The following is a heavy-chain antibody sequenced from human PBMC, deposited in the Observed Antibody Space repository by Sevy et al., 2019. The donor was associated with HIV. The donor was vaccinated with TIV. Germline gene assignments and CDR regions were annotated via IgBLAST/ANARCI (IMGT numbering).Heavy chain of an antibody. CDR3: ARRRTALVAGHYYGLDV. CDR1: GDSVSSGTYH. J-gene: IGHJ6*02. D-gene: IGHD5-18*01. V-gene: IGHV4-61*01. Sequence: SETLSLTCTVFGDSVSSGTYHWSWIRQPPGKGLEWIGYIYYSGTTNFYPSLRSRVTMSVDTSENQFSLKLNSMTAADTAVYYCARRRTALVAGHYYGLDVWGQGTTVTVSS. CDR2: IYYSGTT.